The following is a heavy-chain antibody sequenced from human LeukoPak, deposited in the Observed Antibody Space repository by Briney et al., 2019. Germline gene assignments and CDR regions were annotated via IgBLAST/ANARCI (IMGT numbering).Heavy chain of an antibody. Sequence: GGSLRLSCAASGFTFRNYWMHWVRQAPEKGLVWVSRIVGDGTRTAYADSVKGRFTISRDNAKNTLYLQMNSLRAEDTAVYYCAKDPPYYYDSSGYGGGAFDIWGQGTMVTVSS. CDR3: AKDPPYYYDSSGYGGGAFDI. CDR1: GFTFRNYW. D-gene: IGHD3-22*01. V-gene: IGHV3-74*01. CDR2: IVGDGTRT. J-gene: IGHJ3*02.